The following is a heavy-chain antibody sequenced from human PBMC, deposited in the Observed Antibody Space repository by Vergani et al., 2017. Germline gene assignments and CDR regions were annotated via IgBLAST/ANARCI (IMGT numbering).Heavy chain of an antibody. V-gene: IGHV4-59*01. J-gene: IGHJ5*02. CDR1: GGSISSYY. CDR2: IYYSGST. D-gene: IGHD3-10*01. Sequence: QVQLQESGPGLVKPSQTLSLTCTVSGGSISSYYWSWIRQPPGKGLEWIGYIYYSGSTNYNPSLKSRVTISVDTSKNQFSLKLSSVTAADTAVYYCAIGGITMVRGVIGWFDPWGQGTLVTVSS. CDR3: AIGGITMVRGVIGWFDP.